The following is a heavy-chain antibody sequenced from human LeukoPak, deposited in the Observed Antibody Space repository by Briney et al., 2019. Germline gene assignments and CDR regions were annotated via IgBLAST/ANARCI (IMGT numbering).Heavy chain of an antibody. V-gene: IGHV4-39*01. D-gene: IGHD4-11*01. CDR3: ASITTVTMVGGYYFDY. CDR1: GGSISSGGYY. CDR2: IYYSGST. J-gene: IGHJ4*02. Sequence: SETLSLTCTVSGGSISSGGYYWSWIRQPPGKGLEWIGSIYYSGSTYYNPSLKSRVTISVDTSKNQFSLKLSSVTAADTAVYYCASITTVTMVGGYYFDYWGQGTLVTVSS.